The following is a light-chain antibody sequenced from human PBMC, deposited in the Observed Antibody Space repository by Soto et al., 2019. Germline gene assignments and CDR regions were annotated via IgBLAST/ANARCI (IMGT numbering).Light chain of an antibody. CDR2: EGS. Sequence: QSALTQPASVSGSPGQSITISCTGTSSDVGSYNLVSWYQQHPGKAPKLMIYEGSKRPSVVSNRFSGSKSGNTASLTISGLQAEDEADYYCCSYVGSSTYVFGTGTKLTVL. CDR3: CSYVGSSTYV. CDR1: SSDVGSYNL. V-gene: IGLV2-23*01. J-gene: IGLJ1*01.